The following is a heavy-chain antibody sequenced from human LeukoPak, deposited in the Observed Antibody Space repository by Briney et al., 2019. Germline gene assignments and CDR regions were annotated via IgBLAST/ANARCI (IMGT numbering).Heavy chain of an antibody. CDR1: GYTFTGYY. CDR3: ARGAYSNYVDYYYVDV. J-gene: IGHJ6*03. Sequence: ASVKVSCKASGYTFTGYYMHWVRQAPGQGLEWMGWINPNSGGTNYAQKFQGRVTMTRDTSISTAYMELSRLRSDDTAVYYCARGAYSNYVDYYYVDVWGKGTTVTVSS. V-gene: IGHV1-2*02. CDR2: INPNSGGT. D-gene: IGHD4-11*01.